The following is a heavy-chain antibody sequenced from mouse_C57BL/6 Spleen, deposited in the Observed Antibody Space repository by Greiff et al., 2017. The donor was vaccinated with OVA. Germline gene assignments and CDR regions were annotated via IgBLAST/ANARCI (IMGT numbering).Heavy chain of an antibody. D-gene: IGHD2-2*01. Sequence: QVQLKESGAELVKPGASVKISCKASGYAFSSYWMNWVKQRPGKGLEWIGQIYPGDGDTNYNGKFKGKATLTADKSSSTAYMQLSSLTSEDSAVYFCARIGTTMVTTFDYWGQGTTLTVSS. CDR2: IYPGDGDT. V-gene: IGHV1-80*01. CDR1: GYAFSSYW. CDR3: ARIGTTMVTTFDY. J-gene: IGHJ2*01.